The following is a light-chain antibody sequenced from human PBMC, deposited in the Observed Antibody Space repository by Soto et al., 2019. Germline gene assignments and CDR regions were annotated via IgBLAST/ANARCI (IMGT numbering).Light chain of an antibody. CDR3: SSYTSSVTLV. CDR2: EVT. J-gene: IGLJ3*02. Sequence: QSALTQPRSVSGSPGQSVTISCTGTSSDVGGYNYVSWYQQHPGKAPKLIIYEVTYRPSGVSNRFSGSKSGNTASLTISGLQAEDEADYYCSSYTSSVTLVFGEGTKLTVL. V-gene: IGLV2-14*01. CDR1: SSDVGGYNY.